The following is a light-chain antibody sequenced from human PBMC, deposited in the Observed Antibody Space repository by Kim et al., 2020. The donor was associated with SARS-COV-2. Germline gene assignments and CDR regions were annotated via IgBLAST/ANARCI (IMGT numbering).Light chain of an antibody. V-gene: IGLV3-1*01. J-gene: IGLJ2*01. Sequence: VSPGHTASLTCSGDKLGDKYACWYQQKPGQSPVLVIYQDSKRPSGIPERFSGSNSGNTATLTISGTQAMDEADYYCQAWDSSTVVFGGGTQLTVL. CDR3: QAWDSSTVV. CDR1: KLGDKY. CDR2: QDS.